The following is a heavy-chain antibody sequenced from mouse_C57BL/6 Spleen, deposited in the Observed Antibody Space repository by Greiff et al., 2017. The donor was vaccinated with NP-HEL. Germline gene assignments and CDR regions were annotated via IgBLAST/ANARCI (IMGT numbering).Heavy chain of an antibody. CDR2: IYPGSGST. CDR3: AREKVFAY. Sequence: QVQLQQPGAELVKPGASVKMSCKASGHTFTSYWIPWVKQRPGQGLEWIGDIYPGSGSTNYHEKFKSKATLTVDTSSSTAYMQVSSLTSEDSAVYYCAREKVFAYWGQGTLVTVSA. V-gene: IGHV1-55*01. CDR1: GHTFTSYW. J-gene: IGHJ3*01.